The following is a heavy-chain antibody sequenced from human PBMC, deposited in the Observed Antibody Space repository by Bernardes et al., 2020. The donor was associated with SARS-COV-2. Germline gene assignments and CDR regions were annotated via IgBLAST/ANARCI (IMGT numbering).Heavy chain of an antibody. Sequence: SESLSLTCSVSGGSISNHCWNWIRQPAGKGLEWIARISTSGSTTINASLWNRGIMSVDTSKNQFSLKVTSVTAADTAVYYCARDDLYIGGGNKWFDPWGQGTLGTGSS. CDR3: ARDDLYIGGGNKWFDP. D-gene: IGHD5-12*01. V-gene: IGHV4-4*07. CDR2: ISTSGST. CDR1: GGSISNHC. J-gene: IGHJ5*02.